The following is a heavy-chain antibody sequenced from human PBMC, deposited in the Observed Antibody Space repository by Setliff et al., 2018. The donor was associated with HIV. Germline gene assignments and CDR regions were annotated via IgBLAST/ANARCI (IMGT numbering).Heavy chain of an antibody. V-gene: IGHV4-39*01. CDR2: VYYNGAT. CDR1: GGSIASSTHY. D-gene: IGHD6-19*01. J-gene: IGHJ3*02. Sequence: SETLSLTCTVSGGSIASSTHYWAWIRQPPGKGLEWIGSVYYNGATDHNPSLKSRVTISVDTSNQQFSLKLSSVTAADTAVYYCARHVAGTRSAFDIWGQGTMVTVSS. CDR3: ARHVAGTRSAFDI.